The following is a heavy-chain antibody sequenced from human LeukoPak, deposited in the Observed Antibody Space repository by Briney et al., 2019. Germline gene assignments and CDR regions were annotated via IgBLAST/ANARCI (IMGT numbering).Heavy chain of an antibody. V-gene: IGHV1-69*04. CDR2: TIPILGIA. D-gene: IGHD3-10*01. J-gene: IGHJ4*02. CDR3: ARDGFAADPAALYYFDY. CDR1: GGTFSSYA. Sequence: SVKVSCKASGGTFSSYAISWVRQAPGQGLEWMGRTIPILGIANYAQKFQGRVTITADKSTSTAYMELSSLRSEDTAVYYCARDGFAADPAALYYFDYWGQGTLVTVSS.